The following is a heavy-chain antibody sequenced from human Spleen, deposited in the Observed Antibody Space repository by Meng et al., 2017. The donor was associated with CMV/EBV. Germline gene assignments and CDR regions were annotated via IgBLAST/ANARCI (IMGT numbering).Heavy chain of an antibody. Sequence: GLEWVSAFSCKGTRTDYVKSVKGRFTISRDNAKNTLYLQMNSLRAEDTAVYYCARGALRGITIFGVVIITDYWGQGTLVTVSS. CDR2: FSCKGTRT. V-gene: IGHV3-20*03. D-gene: IGHD3-3*01. J-gene: IGHJ4*02. CDR3: ARGALRGITIFGVVIITDY.